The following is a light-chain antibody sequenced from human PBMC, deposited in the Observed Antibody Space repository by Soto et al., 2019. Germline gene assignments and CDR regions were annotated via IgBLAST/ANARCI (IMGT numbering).Light chain of an antibody. Sequence: EIVLTQSPGTLSLSPGERATLSCRASQSVSSSYLAWYQQKPGQAPRLLIYGASSRATGIPDRYSGSGSGTDFTLTISRLEPEDSALYYFQHYGSSPNTFGQGTKLQIK. V-gene: IGKV3-20*01. CDR2: GAS. CDR1: QSVSSSY. CDR3: QHYGSSPNT. J-gene: IGKJ2*01.